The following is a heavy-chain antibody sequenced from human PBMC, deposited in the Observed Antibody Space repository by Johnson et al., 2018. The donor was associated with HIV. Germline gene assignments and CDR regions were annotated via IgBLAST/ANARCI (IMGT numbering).Heavy chain of an antibody. D-gene: IGHD4-23*01. CDR3: ARDPGHGGRLYDAFDI. CDR2: ISYDGTDQ. J-gene: IGHJ3*02. Sequence: QVQLVESGGGVVQPGRSLRLSCAGSGFTFSSYGIHWVRQAPGKGPEWVAVISYDGTDQYYADSVKARFTLSRDNSKNTLYLQMNSLRGDDTGVYYCARDPGHGGRLYDAFDIWGQGTMVTVSS. V-gene: IGHV3-30*03. CDR1: GFTFSSYG.